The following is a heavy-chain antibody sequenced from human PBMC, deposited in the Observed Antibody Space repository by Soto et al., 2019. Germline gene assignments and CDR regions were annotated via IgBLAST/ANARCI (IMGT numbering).Heavy chain of an antibody. Sequence: TLYLTLTVPGYSVTIRASFWSWIRQHPGKGLEWIGYISNTGRTYYIPFLKSRLSISLDTSGNQFSLKLTSLTAADTAIYYCARARQYYDCELDPWGQG. J-gene: IGHJ5*02. CDR2: ISNTGRT. CDR3: ARARQYYDCELDP. V-gene: IGHV4-31*02. D-gene: IGHD3-16*01. CDR1: GYSVTIRASF.